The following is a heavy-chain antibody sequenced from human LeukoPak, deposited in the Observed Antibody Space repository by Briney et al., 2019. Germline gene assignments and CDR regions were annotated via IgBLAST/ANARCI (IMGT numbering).Heavy chain of an antibody. J-gene: IGHJ3*02. CDR2: IKEDGSQK. D-gene: IGHD3-3*01. CDR3: ARAQVASVFGVVISIDAFDI. Sequence: GGSLRLSCAPSGFSFSTYWMSWVRQAPGKGLEWVANIKEDGSQKYYVDFVKGRFTIFRDNAKNSLSLQMNSLRADDTAVYYCARAQVASVFGVVISIDAFDIWGQGTMVTVSS. CDR1: GFSFSTYW. V-gene: IGHV3-7*03.